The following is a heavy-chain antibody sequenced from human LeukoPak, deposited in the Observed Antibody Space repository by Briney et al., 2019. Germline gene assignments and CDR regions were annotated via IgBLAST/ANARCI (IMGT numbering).Heavy chain of an antibody. V-gene: IGHV4-39*01. CDR1: GGSISSSSYY. CDR3: ARHVNSIGSPSDY. D-gene: IGHD1-26*01. CDR2: INHSGST. Sequence: SETLSLTCTVSGGSISSSSYYWGWIRQPPGKGLEWIGEINHSGSTNYNPSLRSRVTISVDTSKNQFSLKLRSVTAADTAVYYCARHVNSIGSPSDYWGQGTLVTVSS. J-gene: IGHJ4*02.